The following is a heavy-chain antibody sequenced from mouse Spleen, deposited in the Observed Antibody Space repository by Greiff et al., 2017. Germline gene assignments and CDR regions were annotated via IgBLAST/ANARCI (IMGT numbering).Heavy chain of an antibody. CDR1: GYTFTSYW. J-gene: IGHJ3*01. V-gene: IGHV1-52*01. Sequence: VQLQESGAELVRPGSSVKLSCKASGYTFTSYWMHWVKQRPIQGLEWIGNIDPSDSETHYNQKFKDKATLTVDKSSSTAYMQLSSLTSEDSAVYYCARYDGYPPWFAYWGQGTLVTVSA. CDR3: ARYDGYPPWFAY. CDR2: IDPSDSET. D-gene: IGHD2-3*01.